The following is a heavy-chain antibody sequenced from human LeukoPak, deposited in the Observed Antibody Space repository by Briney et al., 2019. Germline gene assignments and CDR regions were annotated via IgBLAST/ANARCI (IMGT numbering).Heavy chain of an antibody. CDR1: GFTFSSYW. CDR2: IKQDGSEK. Sequence: PGGSLRLSCAASGFTFSSYWMSWVRQAPGKGLEWVANIKQDGSEKYYVDSVKGRFTISRDNAKNSLYLQMNSLRAEDTAVYYCARYMVRGALYYYYYYYMDVWGKGTTVTISS. J-gene: IGHJ6*03. CDR3: ARYMVRGALYYYYYYYMDV. V-gene: IGHV3-7*01. D-gene: IGHD3-10*01.